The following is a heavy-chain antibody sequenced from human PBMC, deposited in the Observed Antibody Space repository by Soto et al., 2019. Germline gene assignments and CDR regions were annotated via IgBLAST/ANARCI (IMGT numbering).Heavy chain of an antibody. J-gene: IGHJ6*02. Sequence: SETLSLTCTVSGGSISSYYWSWIRQPPGKGLEWIGYIYYSGSTNYNPSLKSRVTISVDTSKNQFSLKLSSVTAADTAVHYCARDMGVPAASDYHYYGMDVWGQGTTVTVSS. V-gene: IGHV4-59*01. CDR1: GGSISSYY. D-gene: IGHD2-2*01. CDR3: ARDMGVPAASDYHYYGMDV. CDR2: IYYSGST.